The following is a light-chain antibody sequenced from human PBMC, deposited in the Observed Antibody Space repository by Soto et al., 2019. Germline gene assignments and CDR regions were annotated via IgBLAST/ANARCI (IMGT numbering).Light chain of an antibody. CDR3: QKYDRAPWT. CDR1: QGVRNH. Sequence: DFQMTQSPSSLSASVGDRVTISCRASQGVRNHLAWYQQKPGKVPKLLIYGASTLQSGVPSRFSGGGSGTDFPLTISSLQPEDVETYYCQKYDRAPWTFGQGTKVDIK. CDR2: GAS. J-gene: IGKJ1*01. V-gene: IGKV1-27*01.